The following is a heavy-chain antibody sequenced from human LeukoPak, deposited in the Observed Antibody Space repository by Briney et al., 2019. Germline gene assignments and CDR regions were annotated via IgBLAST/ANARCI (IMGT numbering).Heavy chain of an antibody. CDR3: ARDHFSYYDFWSGSPLYMDV. CDR1: GFTFSSYW. V-gene: IGHV3-7*01. D-gene: IGHD3-3*01. Sequence: QPGGSLRLSCAASGFTFSSYWMSWVRQAPGKGLEWVANIKQDGSEKYYVDSVKGRFTISRDNAKNSLYLQMNSLRAEDTAVYYCARDHFSYYDFWSGSPLYMDVWGKGTTVTVSS. J-gene: IGHJ6*03. CDR2: IKQDGSEK.